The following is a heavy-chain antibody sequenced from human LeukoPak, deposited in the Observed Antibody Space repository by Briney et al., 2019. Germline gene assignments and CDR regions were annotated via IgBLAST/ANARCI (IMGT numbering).Heavy chain of an antibody. CDR1: GFTFSSYA. V-gene: IGHV3-23*01. D-gene: IGHD5-12*01. CDR3: ASVDIVAPNDY. CDR2: ISGSGGGT. J-gene: IGHJ4*02. Sequence: PGGSLRLSCAASGFTFSSYAMSWVRQAPGKGREWVSGISGSGGGTYYADSVKGRFTISRDNSKNTLYLQMNSLRAEDTAVYYCASVDIVAPNDYWGQGTLVTVSS.